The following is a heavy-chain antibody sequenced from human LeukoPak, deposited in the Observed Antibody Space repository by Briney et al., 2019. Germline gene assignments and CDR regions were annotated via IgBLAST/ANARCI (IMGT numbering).Heavy chain of an antibody. CDR1: GYIFTSYY. D-gene: IGHD3-3*01. V-gene: IGHV1-46*03. Sequence: VASVKVSCKASGYIFTSYYMHWVRQAPGQGLEWMGIINPSGGSTSYAQKFQGRVTMTRDTSTSTVYMELSSLRSEDTAVYYCARDQITIFGVVSGSNDYWGQGTLVTVSS. CDR3: ARDQITIFGVVSGSNDY. J-gene: IGHJ4*02. CDR2: INPSGGST.